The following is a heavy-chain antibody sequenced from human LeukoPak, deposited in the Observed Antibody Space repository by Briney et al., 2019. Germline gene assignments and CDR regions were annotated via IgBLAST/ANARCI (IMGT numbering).Heavy chain of an antibody. D-gene: IGHD6-6*01. CDR1: GYTFTSYG. CDR3: ARVDSSISSIYYYYGMDV. Sequence: ASVKVSCKASGYTFTSYGISWVRQAPGQGLEWMGWISAYNGNTNYAQKLQGRVTMTTDTSTSTAYMELRSLRSDDTAVYYCARVDSSISSIYYYYGMDVWGQGTTVTVSS. J-gene: IGHJ6*02. V-gene: IGHV1-18*01. CDR2: ISAYNGNT.